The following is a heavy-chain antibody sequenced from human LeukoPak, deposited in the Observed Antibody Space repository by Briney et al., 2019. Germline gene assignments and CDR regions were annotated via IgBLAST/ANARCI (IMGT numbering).Heavy chain of an antibody. V-gene: IGHV1-46*01. D-gene: IGHD2-15*01. CDR1: GYTFTSYY. Sequence: ASVKVSCKASGYTFTSYYMHWVRQAPGQGLELMGIINPSGGSTSYAQKFQGRVTMTRDMSTSTVYMELSSLRSEDTAVYYCARAVRDIVVVVAAKPYYYYYMDVWGKGTTVTISS. CDR3: ARAVRDIVVVVAAKPYYYYYMDV. CDR2: INPSGGST. J-gene: IGHJ6*03.